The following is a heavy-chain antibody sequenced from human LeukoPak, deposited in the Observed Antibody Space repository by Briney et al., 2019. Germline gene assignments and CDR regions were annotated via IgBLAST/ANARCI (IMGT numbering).Heavy chain of an antibody. CDR3: ARAVSYCSSTSCTRPSKTAFDI. CDR2: IIPILGIA. D-gene: IGHD2-2*01. V-gene: IGHV1-69*02. CDR1: GGTFSSYT. J-gene: IGHJ3*02. Sequence: SVKVSCKASGGTFSSYTISWVRQAPGQGLEWMGRIIPILGIANYAQKFQGRVTITSDKSTSTAYMELSSLRSEDTAVYYCARAVSYCSSTSCTRPSKTAFDIWGQGTMVTVSS.